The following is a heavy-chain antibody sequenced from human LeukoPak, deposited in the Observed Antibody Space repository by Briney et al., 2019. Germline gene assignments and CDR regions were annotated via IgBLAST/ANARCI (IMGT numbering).Heavy chain of an antibody. CDR2: IYPGDFDT. V-gene: IGHV5-51*03. CDR1: GYTSTSYW. D-gene: IGHD2-15*01. CDR3: ARSGSCSGGSCYRHFEY. Sequence: GEALHISCPGPGYTSTSYWIGWVRPMRRKGREWIGIIYPGDFDTRYSPSFQGQVTISADKSITTAYLQWSSLKASDTAMYYCARSGSCSGGSCYRHFEYWGQGALVTVSS. J-gene: IGHJ4*02.